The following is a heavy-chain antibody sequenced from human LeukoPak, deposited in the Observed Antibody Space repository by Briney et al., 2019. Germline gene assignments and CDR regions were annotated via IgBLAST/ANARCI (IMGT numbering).Heavy chain of an antibody. V-gene: IGHV4-30-4*01. Sequence: PSQTLSLTCTVSGGSISSGDYYWSWIRQPPGKGLEWIGYIYHSGSTYYNPSLKSRVTISVDRSKNQFSLKLSSVTAADTAVYYCARGYCTNGVCYREYFDYWGQGTLVTVSS. CDR1: GGSISSGDYY. J-gene: IGHJ4*02. CDR2: IYHSGST. CDR3: ARGYCTNGVCYREYFDY. D-gene: IGHD2-8*01.